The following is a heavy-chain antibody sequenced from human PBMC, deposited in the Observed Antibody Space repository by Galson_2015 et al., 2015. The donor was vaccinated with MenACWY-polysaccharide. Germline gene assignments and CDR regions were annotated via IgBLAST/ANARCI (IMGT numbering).Heavy chain of an antibody. J-gene: IGHJ6*02. CDR2: ISYDGSNT. D-gene: IGHD3-10*01. V-gene: IGHV3-30*18. Sequence: SLRLSCAASGFSFSGLGFSDYAMHWVRQTPGKGLEWLAVISYDGSNTYYADSVKGRFTIARDDSKNTVYLQMHSLRGEDTAVYYCAKDRPLRGLTKYYYGMDVWGQGTTVIVSS. CDR3: AKDRPLRGLTKYYYGMDV. CDR1: GFSFSGLGFSDYA.